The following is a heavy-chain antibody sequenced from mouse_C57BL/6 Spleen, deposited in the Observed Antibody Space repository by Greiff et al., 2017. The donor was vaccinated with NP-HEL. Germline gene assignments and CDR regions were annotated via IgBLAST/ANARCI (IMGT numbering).Heavy chain of an antibody. Sequence: VQLQESGPELVKPGASVKISCKASGYAFSSSWMNWVKQRPGKGLEWIGRIYPGDGDTNYNGKFKGKATLTADKSSSTAYMQLSSLTSEDSAVYFCATATVLDYAMDYWGQGTSVTVSS. J-gene: IGHJ4*01. CDR2: IYPGDGDT. CDR3: ATATVLDYAMDY. V-gene: IGHV1-82*01. D-gene: IGHD1-1*01. CDR1: GYAFSSSW.